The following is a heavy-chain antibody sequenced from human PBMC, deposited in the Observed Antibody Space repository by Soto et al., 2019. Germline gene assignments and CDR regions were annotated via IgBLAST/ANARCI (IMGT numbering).Heavy chain of an antibody. V-gene: IGHV3-21*01. CDR3: ARAAVPNYDILTGSAYDY. D-gene: IGHD3-9*01. CDR2: ISSSSSYI. CDR1: GFTFSSYS. J-gene: IGHJ4*02. Sequence: GGSLRLSCAASGFTFSSYSMNWVRQAPGKGLEWVSSISSSSSYIYYADSVKGRLTISRDNDKNSLYLQMNSLRAEDTAVYYCARAAVPNYDILTGSAYDYWGQGTLVTVSS.